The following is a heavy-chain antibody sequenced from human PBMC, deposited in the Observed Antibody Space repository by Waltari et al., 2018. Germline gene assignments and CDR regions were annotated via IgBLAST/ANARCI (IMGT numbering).Heavy chain of an antibody. CDR1: GFTFSDSH. CDR3: AREGYYYFDF. CDR2: ISESGGRA. V-gene: IGHV3-48*03. D-gene: IGHD3-22*01. J-gene: IGHJ4*02. Sequence: EVQLVESGGGLVQPGGSLRLSCETSGFTFSDSHMIWVRQAPGRGLEWISYISESGGRALYADSVNGRFTVSRDNAENSLFLQMTGLRAEDTAVYYCAREGYYYFDFWGQGTLVTVSS.